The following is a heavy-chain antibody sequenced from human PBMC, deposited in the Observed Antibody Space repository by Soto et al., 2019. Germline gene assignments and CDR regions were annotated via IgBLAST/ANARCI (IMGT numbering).Heavy chain of an antibody. Sequence: QITLKESGPTRVKPTQTLTLTCTFSGFSLSTSGVGVGWMRQPPGKALERLALIYWDDDKRYSPSLKSRLTITKDTSNNQVVLTMTNMDPVDTATYYGAHRAGLQGNWNGGFFDFWGQGALVTVSS. CDR3: AHRAGLQGNWNGGFFDF. CDR2: IYWDDDK. CDR1: GFSLSTSGVG. J-gene: IGHJ4*02. V-gene: IGHV2-5*02. D-gene: IGHD1-1*01.